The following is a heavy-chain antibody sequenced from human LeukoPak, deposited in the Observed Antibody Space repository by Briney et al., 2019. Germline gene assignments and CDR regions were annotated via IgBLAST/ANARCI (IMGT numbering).Heavy chain of an antibody. Sequence: AVSLGLSCAASGFTFSSYSMNWVRQAPGKGLEWVSYISSSSSIIYYADSVKCRFTISRDNAKNSLYLRMNSLRAEDTAVYYCARDPGPWAYWGQGTLVTVSS. V-gene: IGHV3-48*01. J-gene: IGHJ4*02. CDR2: ISSSSSII. D-gene: IGHD3-16*01. CDR3: ARDPGPWAY. CDR1: GFTFSSYS.